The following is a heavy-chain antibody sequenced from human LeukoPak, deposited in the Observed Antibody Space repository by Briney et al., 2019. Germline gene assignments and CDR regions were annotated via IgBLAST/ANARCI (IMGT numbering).Heavy chain of an antibody. CDR2: IKGDGSYK. J-gene: IGHJ4*02. D-gene: IGHD3-22*01. Sequence: GGSLRLSCAASGFAFSNYWMSWVRQAPGKGLEWVANIKGDGSYKYYVDSVKGRFTISRDNAKSSLYLQMNTLRAEDTAVYYCATSSDSSGNDWGQGTLVTVSS. CDR3: ATSSDSSGND. CDR1: GFAFSNYW. V-gene: IGHV3-7*03.